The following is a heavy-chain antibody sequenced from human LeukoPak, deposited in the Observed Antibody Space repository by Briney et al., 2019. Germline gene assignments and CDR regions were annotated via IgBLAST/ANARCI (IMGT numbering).Heavy chain of an antibody. CDR2: ISAYNGNT. V-gene: IGHV1-18*01. CDR3: ARVFRSSGWYDRIGDAFDI. J-gene: IGHJ3*02. CDR1: GYTFTSYG. Sequence: ASVKVSCKASGYTFTSYGISWVRQAPGQGLEWMGWISAYNGNTNYAQKLQGRVTMTTDTSTSTAYLELRSLRSDDTAVYYCARVFRSSGWYDRIGDAFDIWGQGTMVTVSS. D-gene: IGHD6-19*01.